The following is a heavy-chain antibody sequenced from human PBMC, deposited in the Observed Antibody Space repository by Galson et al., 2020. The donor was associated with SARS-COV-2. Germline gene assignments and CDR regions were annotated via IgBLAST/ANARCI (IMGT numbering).Heavy chain of an antibody. D-gene: IGHD5-12*01. CDR2: IYYSGST. Sequence: ASETLSLTCTVSGGSISSYYWSWIRQPPGKGLEWIGDIYYSGSTNYNPSLKSRVTISVDTSKNQFSLKLSSVTSADTAVYYCARGEATATSYYYYGMDVWGQGTTVTVSS. CDR1: GGSISSYY. V-gene: IGHV4-59*01. J-gene: IGHJ6*02. CDR3: ARGEATATSYYYYGMDV.